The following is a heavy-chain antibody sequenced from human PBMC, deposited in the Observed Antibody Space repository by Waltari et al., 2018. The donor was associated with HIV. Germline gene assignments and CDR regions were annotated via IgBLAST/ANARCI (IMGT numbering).Heavy chain of an antibody. CDR3: ATDTGGDSSGYQTPDAFDI. J-gene: IGHJ3*02. CDR2: IYYSGRT. Sequence: QLQLQESGPGLVKPSETLSLTCTVSGGSISSSSYYWGWIRQPPGKGLEWIGSIYYSGRTYHNPSLKCLVTISVDTSKNQFSLKLSSGTAADTAVYYCATDTGGDSSGYQTPDAFDIWGQGTMVTVSS. CDR1: GGSISSSSYY. V-gene: IGHV4-39*07. D-gene: IGHD3-22*01.